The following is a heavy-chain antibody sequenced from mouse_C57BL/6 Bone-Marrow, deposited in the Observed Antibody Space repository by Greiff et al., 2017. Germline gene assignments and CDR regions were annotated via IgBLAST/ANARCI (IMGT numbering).Heavy chain of an antibody. J-gene: IGHJ1*03. CDR1: GFSLTSYA. Sequence: QVQLKESGPGLVAPSQSLSITCTVSGFSLTSYAISWVRQPPGKGLEWLGVIWTGGGTKYNSALKSRLSISKDNTKSQVFLKMNSLQTDDTARYYCARYDYDKDWYFDVWGTGTTVTVSS. CDR3: ARYDYDKDWYFDV. D-gene: IGHD2-4*01. V-gene: IGHV2-9-1*01. CDR2: IWTGGGT.